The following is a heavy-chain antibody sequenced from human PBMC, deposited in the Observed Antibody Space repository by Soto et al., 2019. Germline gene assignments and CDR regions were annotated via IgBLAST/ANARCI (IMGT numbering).Heavy chain of an antibody. CDR1: GYTFTSYG. J-gene: IGHJ6*02. Sequence: GASVKVSCTASGYTFTSYGISWVRQAPGQGLEWMGWISAYNGNTNYAQKLQGRVTMTTDTSTSTAYMELRSLRSDDTAVYYCARDLVVVPAAIDIFSAYYGMDVWGQGTTVTVSS. V-gene: IGHV1-18*01. CDR2: ISAYNGNT. D-gene: IGHD2-2*01. CDR3: ARDLVVVPAAIDIFSAYYGMDV.